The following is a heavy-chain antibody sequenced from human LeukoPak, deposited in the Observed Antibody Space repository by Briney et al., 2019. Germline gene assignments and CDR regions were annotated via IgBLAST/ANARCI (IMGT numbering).Heavy chain of an antibody. V-gene: IGHV4-39*01. CDR2: VYYTGSA. Sequence: PSETLSLTCTVSGGSISSTSYHWAWIRQPPGKGLEWIATVYYTGSAYYNPSLKSRVTISVDTSKSQFSLKLSSVTAADTAVYYCARISSYCGGGSCYDFYFDYWGQGTLVTVSS. D-gene: IGHD2-15*01. J-gene: IGHJ4*02. CDR1: GGSISSTSYH. CDR3: ARISSYCGGGSCYDFYFDY.